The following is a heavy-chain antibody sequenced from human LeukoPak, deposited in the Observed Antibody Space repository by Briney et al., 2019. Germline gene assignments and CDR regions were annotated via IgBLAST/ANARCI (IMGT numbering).Heavy chain of an antibody. CDR1: GGSISSYY. CDR2: IYTGEST. Sequence: SETLSLTCTVAGGSISSYYWSWIRQPAGKGLEWIGRIYTGESTNYNPSLKSRVSMSVDTSKHKFSVKLSSVTAADTAVYHCARFACSARSCYLDYWGQGTLVTVSS. V-gene: IGHV4-4*07. CDR3: ARFACSARSCYLDY. D-gene: IGHD2-15*01. J-gene: IGHJ4*02.